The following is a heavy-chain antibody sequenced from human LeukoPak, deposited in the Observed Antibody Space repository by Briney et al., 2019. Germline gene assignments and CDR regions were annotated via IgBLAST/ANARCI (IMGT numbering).Heavy chain of an antibody. Sequence: SETLSLTCTVSGVSISSYYWSWIRQTPGKGLEWIGYIYYSGSTNYNPSLKSRVSISVDISKNQFSLKLSSVTAADTAVYYCARGGQYYYFGMAVWGQGTTVTVSS. J-gene: IGHJ6*02. CDR3: ARGGQYYYFGMAV. CDR1: GVSISSYY. V-gene: IGHV4-59*01. CDR2: IYYSGST.